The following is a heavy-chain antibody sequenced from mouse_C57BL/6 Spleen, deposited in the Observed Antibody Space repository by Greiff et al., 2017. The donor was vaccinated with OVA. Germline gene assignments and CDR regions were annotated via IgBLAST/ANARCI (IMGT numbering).Heavy chain of an antibody. V-gene: IGHV1-64*01. CDR1: GYTFTSYW. CDR2: IHPNSGST. D-gene: IGHD3-1*01. J-gene: IGHJ2*01. Sequence: VQLQHPGAELVKPGASVKLSCKASGYTFTSYWMHWVKQRPGQGLEWIGMIHPNSGSTNYNEKFKSKATLTVDKSSSTAYMQLSSLTSEDSAVYYCARRGLREYFDYWGQGTTLTVSS. CDR3: ARRGLREYFDY.